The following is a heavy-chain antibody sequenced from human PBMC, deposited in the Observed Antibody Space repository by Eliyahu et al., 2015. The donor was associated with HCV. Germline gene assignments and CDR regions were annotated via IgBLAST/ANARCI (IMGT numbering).Heavy chain of an antibody. J-gene: IGHJ6*04. V-gene: IGHV3-7*03. CDR1: GFTFRNSW. D-gene: IGHD2-15*01. CDR3: ARGLGRGSLDV. CDR2: MNQAGNQK. Sequence: EVQLVESGGGLVQPGGPLRLSCAASGFTFRNSWMTWVRQTPGKGLEGVANMNQAGNQKFYVDSVRGRFTVSRDNAENSMSLQMNSLKAEDTAVYYCARGLGRGSLDVWGKGTTVTVSS.